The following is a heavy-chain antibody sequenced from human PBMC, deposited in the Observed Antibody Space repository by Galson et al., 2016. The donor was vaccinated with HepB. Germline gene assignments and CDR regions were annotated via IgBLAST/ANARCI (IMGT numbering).Heavy chain of an antibody. Sequence: SLRLSCAASGLSVSSNYMSWVRQAPGMGLEWVAVISNDGSNKYYADSVKGRFTISRDNSKNTLSLQMNSLRGEDTAVYYCAKDIAADGYHDFFDYWGQGTLVIVTS. CDR3: AKDIAADGYHDFFDY. CDR2: ISNDGSNK. D-gene: IGHD6-13*01. J-gene: IGHJ4*02. V-gene: IGHV3-30*18. CDR1: GLSVSSNY.